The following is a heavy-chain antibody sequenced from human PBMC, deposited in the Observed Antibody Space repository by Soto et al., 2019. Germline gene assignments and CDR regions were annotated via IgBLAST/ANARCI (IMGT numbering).Heavy chain of an antibody. Sequence: SETLSLTCTVSGGSVSNFYWNWIRQPAGKRLEWIGRIYTSGSTNYNPSLRSRVTMSIDTSRNQFSLKLNSVTAADTAVYYCARSTQKESWFDPGGQGT. CDR1: GGSVSNFY. CDR2: IYTSGST. J-gene: IGHJ5*02. CDR3: ARSTQKESWFDP. V-gene: IGHV4-4*07.